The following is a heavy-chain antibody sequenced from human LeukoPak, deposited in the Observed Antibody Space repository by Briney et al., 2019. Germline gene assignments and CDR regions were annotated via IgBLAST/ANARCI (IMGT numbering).Heavy chain of an antibody. D-gene: IGHD5-12*01. CDR2: IYTSGST. Sequence: SETLSLTCTVSGGSISSYYWSWIRQPAGKGLEWIGRIYTSGSTNYNPSLKSRVTMSVDTSKNQFSLKLSSVTAADTAVYYCARGPGGYSGYVSAFDIWGQGTMVTVSS. CDR1: GGSISSYY. V-gene: IGHV4-4*07. CDR3: ARGPGGYSGYVSAFDI. J-gene: IGHJ3*02.